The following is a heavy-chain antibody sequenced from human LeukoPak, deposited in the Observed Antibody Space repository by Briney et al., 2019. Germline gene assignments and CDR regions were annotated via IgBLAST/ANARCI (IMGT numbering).Heavy chain of an antibody. V-gene: IGHV3-74*01. CDR3: ARDDYDFWVGYYPMDV. CDR1: GFTFSVFY. CDR2: INSDGSTT. D-gene: IGHD3-3*01. J-gene: IGHJ6*03. Sequence: PGGSLRLSCAASGFTFSVFYMHWVRQVPGKGLVWVSRINSDGSTTNYADSVKGRFTISRDNAKNTLYLQMNDLRAEDTAVYYCARDDYDFWVGYYPMDVWGKGTTVIVSS.